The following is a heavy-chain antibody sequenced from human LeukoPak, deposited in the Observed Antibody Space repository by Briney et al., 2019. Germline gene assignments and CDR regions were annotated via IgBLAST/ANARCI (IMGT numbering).Heavy chain of an antibody. J-gene: IGHJ6*03. CDR3: ARVGDFTMVRGVPVYFYMDV. CDR1: GFAFGTYC. V-gene: IGHV3-7*01. Sequence: GGSLRLSCATSGFAFGTYCMTWVRQAPGKGLEWVATIKQDESEKSYVDSVKGRFTISRDNTKDSLHLEMNSLRAEDTGVYYCARVGDFTMVRGVPVYFYMDVLGKGTTVSISS. D-gene: IGHD3-10*01. CDR2: IKQDESEK.